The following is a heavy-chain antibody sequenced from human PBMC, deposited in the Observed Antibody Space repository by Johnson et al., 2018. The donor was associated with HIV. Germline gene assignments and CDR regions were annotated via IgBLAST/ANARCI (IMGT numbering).Heavy chain of an antibody. Sequence: EVQLVESGGGLVQPGGSLRLSCAASGFTFSSYAMHWVRQAPGKGLEYVSAISSNGGSTYYANSVKGRFTISRDNSKNTLYLQMGSLRAEDMAVYYCARAEQLAGGAFDIWGQGTMVTVSS. CDR1: GFTFSSYA. CDR3: ARAEQLAGGAFDI. V-gene: IGHV3-64*01. CDR2: ISSNGGST. J-gene: IGHJ3*02. D-gene: IGHD6-6*01.